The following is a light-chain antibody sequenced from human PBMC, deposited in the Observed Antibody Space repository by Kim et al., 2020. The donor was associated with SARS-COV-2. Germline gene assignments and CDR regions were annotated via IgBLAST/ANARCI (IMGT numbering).Light chain of an antibody. J-gene: IGLJ1*01. CDR1: KLGDKY. Sequence: SYELTQPPSVSVSPGQTASITCSGDKLGDKYACWYQQKPGQSPVLVIYQDSKRPSGIPERFSGSNSGNTATLTISGTQAMAEADYYCQAWASSTYDFGTG. CDR2: QDS. V-gene: IGLV3-1*01. CDR3: QAWASSTYD.